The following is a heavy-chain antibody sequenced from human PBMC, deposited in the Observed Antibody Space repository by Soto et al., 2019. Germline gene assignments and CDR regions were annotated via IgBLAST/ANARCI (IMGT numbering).Heavy chain of an antibody. CDR3: ARDGAIGGQGHGYSSSFDY. D-gene: IGHD6-13*01. Sequence: SQTLSLTCAISGDSVSSNSAAWNWIRQSPSRGLEWLGRTYYRSKWYNDYAVSVKSRITINPDTSKNQFSLQLNSVTPEDTAVYYCARDGAIGGQGHGYSSSFDYWGQGTLVPVSS. J-gene: IGHJ4*02. CDR2: TYYRSKWYN. V-gene: IGHV6-1*01. CDR1: GDSVSSNSAA.